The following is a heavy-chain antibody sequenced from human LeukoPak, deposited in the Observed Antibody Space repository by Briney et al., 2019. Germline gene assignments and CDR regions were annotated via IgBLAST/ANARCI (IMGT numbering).Heavy chain of an antibody. CDR2: ISYDESNK. V-gene: IGHV3-30-3*01. J-gene: IGHJ4*02. CDR1: GFTFSSYA. D-gene: IGHD2-21*02. Sequence: GGSLRLSCAASGFTFSSYAMHWVRQAPGKGLEWVAVISYDESNKYYADSVKGRFTISRDNSKNTLFLQMNSLRADDTAIYYCTKGGHGDYWGQGTMVTVSS. CDR3: TKGGHGDY.